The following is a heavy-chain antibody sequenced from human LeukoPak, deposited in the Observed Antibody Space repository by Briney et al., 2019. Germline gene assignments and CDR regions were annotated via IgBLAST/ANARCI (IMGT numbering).Heavy chain of an antibody. CDR2: TYYRSKWYN. J-gene: IGHJ4*02. D-gene: IGHD6-19*01. CDR3: AGDVGTSGWYTFDY. V-gene: IGHV6-1*01. Sequence: SQTLSLTCAISGDSVSSINGAWNWIRQSPSRGLEWLGRTYYRSKWYNDYAVSMRGRITINPDTSKNQFYLQLNSVTPEDTAVYYCAGDVGTSGWYTFDYWGQGTLVSVSS. CDR1: GDSVSSINGA.